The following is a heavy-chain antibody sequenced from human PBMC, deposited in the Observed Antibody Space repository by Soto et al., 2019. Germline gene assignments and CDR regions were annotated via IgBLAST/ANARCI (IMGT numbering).Heavy chain of an antibody. CDR1: GGSFSGYY. CDR3: ARLYGSGSRNLYYYYYMDV. Sequence: SETLSLTCAVYGGSFSGYYWSWIRQPPGKGLEWIGEINLSGSTNYNPSLKSRVTISVDTSKNQFSLKLSSVTAADTAVYYCARLYGSGSRNLYYYYYMDVWGKGTTVTVSS. J-gene: IGHJ6*03. D-gene: IGHD3-10*01. CDR2: INLSGST. V-gene: IGHV4-34*01.